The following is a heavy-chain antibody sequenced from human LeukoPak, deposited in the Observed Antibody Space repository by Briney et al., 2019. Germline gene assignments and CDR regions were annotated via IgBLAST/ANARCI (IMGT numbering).Heavy chain of an antibody. J-gene: IGHJ4*02. CDR1: GFTFSSYG. V-gene: IGHV3-30*18. CDR3: AKGQRITMIVVIDY. D-gene: IGHD3-22*01. CDR2: ISYDGSNK. Sequence: PGGSLRLSCAASGFTFSSYGMHWVRQAPGKGLEWVAVISYDGSNKYYADSMKGRFTISRDNSKNTLYLQMNSLRAEDTAVYYCAKGQRITMIVVIDYWGQGTLVTVSS.